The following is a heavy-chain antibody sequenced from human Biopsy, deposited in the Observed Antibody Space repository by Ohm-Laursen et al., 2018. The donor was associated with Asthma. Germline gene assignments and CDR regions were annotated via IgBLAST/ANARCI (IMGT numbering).Heavy chain of an antibody. CDR1: GFTFSSYG. CDR3: ARGDSSGWSHYYFDY. J-gene: IGHJ4*02. Sequence: SLRLSCAASGFTFSSYGMHWVRQAPGKGLEWVSVIHSGGTSHTADSVRGRFTISRDFSKNTLHLQMHSLRVEDTAVYYCARGDSSGWSHYYFDYWGQGTLVTVSS. CDR2: IHSGGTS. V-gene: IGHV3-NL1*01. D-gene: IGHD6-19*01.